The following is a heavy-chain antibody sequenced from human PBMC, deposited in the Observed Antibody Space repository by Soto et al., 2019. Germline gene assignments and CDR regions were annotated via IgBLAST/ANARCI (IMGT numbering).Heavy chain of an antibody. D-gene: IGHD6-19*01. J-gene: IGHJ3*02. Sequence: ASVKVSCKASGYTFTGYYMHWVRQAPGQGLEWMGWINPNSGGTNYAQKFQGWVTMTRDTSISTAYMELSRLRSDDTAVYYCARARSNRYSSGWHYGVDAFDIWGQGTMVTVSS. CDR2: INPNSGGT. V-gene: IGHV1-2*04. CDR1: GYTFTGYY. CDR3: ARARSNRYSSGWHYGVDAFDI.